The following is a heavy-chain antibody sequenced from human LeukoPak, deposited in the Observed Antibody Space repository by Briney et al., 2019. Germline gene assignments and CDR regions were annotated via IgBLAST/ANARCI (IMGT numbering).Heavy chain of an antibody. V-gene: IGHV1-2*02. D-gene: IGHD3-10*01. CDR3: ARDFLGVSVWFGESSSLDF. J-gene: IGHJ4*02. CDR2: LNSNTGGT. CDR1: GYTFTGNY. Sequence: ASVKVSCKASGYTFTGNYMHWVRQAPGQGLEWMGWLNSNTGGTNYAQKFQGRVTMTRDTSISTVYMVLSSLRSDDTAVYYCARDFLGVSVWFGESSSLDFWGQGTLVTVSS.